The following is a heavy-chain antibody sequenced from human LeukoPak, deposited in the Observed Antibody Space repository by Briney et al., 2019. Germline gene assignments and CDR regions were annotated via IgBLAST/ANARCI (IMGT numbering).Heavy chain of an antibody. CDR1: GFTVSRNY. CDR3: ASQYCSGGSCYPLDY. V-gene: IGHV3-53*01. D-gene: IGHD2-15*01. CDR2: IYRSGST. Sequence: GGSLRLSCAASGFTVSRNYMSWVRQAPGKGLEWVSVIYRSGSTDYADSVKGRFTISRDTSKNTLYLQMNSLRAEDTAVYYCASQYCSGGSCYPLDYWGQGTLVTVSS. J-gene: IGHJ4*02.